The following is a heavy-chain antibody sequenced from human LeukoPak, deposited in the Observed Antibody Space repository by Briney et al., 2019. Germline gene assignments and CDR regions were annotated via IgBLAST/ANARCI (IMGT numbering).Heavy chain of an antibody. CDR2: INPNSGGT. Sequence: ASVNVSCRASGYTFTGYYMHWVRQAPGQGLEWMGWINPNSGGTNYAQKFQGRVTMTRDTSISTAYMELSRLRSDDTAVYYCARGVGLLWFGELLSQWFDPWGQGTLVTVSS. J-gene: IGHJ5*02. D-gene: IGHD3-10*01. CDR3: ARGVGLLWFGELLSQWFDP. CDR1: GYTFTGYY. V-gene: IGHV1-2*02.